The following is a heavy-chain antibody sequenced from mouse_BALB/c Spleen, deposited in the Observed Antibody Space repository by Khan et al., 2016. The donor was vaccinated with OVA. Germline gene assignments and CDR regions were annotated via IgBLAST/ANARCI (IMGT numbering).Heavy chain of an antibody. D-gene: IGHD1-1*01. Sequence: QVQLQQSGAELAKPGASVKMSCKASGYTFTSYWMHWVKQRPGQGLEWIGYINPSTGYSKFNQKFKDKATLTADTSSSTAYLQLSSLTSDDSAVYYCANHGSTSAWFAYWGQGTLVTVSA. CDR3: ANHGSTSAWFAY. CDR2: INPSTGYS. J-gene: IGHJ3*01. V-gene: IGHV1-7*01. CDR1: GYTFTSYW.